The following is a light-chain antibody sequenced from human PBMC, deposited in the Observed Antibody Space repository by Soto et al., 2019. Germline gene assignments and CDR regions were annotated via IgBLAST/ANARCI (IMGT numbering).Light chain of an antibody. Sequence: EIVMTQSPATLSVSPGERATLSCRASQSINSNLAWYQQKPGQAPRLLIYGASTRATGIPARFSGSGSGTEFALTISSLQSEDCAVYYCQQYSNWPPRYTFGQGTKLEIK. CDR1: QSINSN. CDR3: QQYSNWPPRYT. V-gene: IGKV3-15*01. CDR2: GAS. J-gene: IGKJ2*01.